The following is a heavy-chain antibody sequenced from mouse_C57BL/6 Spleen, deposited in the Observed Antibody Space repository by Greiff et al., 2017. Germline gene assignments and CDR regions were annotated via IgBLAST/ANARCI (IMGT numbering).Heavy chain of an antibody. CDR1: GFSLTSYG. V-gene: IGHV2-5*01. CDR2: IWRGGST. J-gene: IGHJ4*01. D-gene: IGHD4-1*01. CDR3: AKNGGGTYAMDY. Sequence: QVQLKESGPGLVQPSQSLSITCTVSGFSLTSYGVHWVRQSPGKGLAWLGVIWRGGSTDYHAAFMSSLSIPKYNSKSQVFFKMTSLQSDVTARDNCAKNGGGTYAMDYWGQGTSVTVSS.